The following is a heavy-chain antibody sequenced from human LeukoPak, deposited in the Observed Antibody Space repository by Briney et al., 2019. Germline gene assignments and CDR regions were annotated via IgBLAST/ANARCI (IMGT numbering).Heavy chain of an antibody. CDR3: ARGSGSFGSNMDV. J-gene: IGHJ6*03. D-gene: IGHD3-10*01. Sequence: PSETLSLTCDVSGDSISSSFWNWIRQGPGKGLEWIGYMYRGGSTNYNPSLQSRVTISVDTFNNQFSLKLSSVTAADTAVYYCARGSGSFGSNMDVWGKGTTVTISS. V-gene: IGHV4-59*01. CDR2: MYRGGST. CDR1: GDSISSSF.